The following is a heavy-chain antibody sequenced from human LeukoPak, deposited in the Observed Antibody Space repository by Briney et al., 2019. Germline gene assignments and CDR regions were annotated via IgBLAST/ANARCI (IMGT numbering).Heavy chain of an antibody. D-gene: IGHD5-18*01. Sequence: PGGSLRHSCAASGFTFSSYDMHWVRQATGKGLEWVSAIGTAGDTYYPGSVKGRFTISRENAKNSLYLQMNSLRAGDTAVYYCARGKATAMGRGYYYYYMDVWCKGTTVTVSS. J-gene: IGHJ6*03. CDR2: IGTAGDT. CDR3: ARGKATAMGRGYYYYYMDV. V-gene: IGHV3-13*01. CDR1: GFTFSSYD.